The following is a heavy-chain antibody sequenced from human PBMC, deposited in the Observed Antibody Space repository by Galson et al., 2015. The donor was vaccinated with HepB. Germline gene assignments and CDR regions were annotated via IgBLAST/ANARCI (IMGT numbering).Heavy chain of an antibody. V-gene: IGHV7-4-1*02. CDR3: ARDLGPMWGFLRLPFDS. Sequence: SCKASGNSFNYHAINWVRLAPGQGLEWMGWINTNNGNPTYAQGFAGRFVFSLDTSVSTTFLQISGLKTEDTAVYYCARDLGPMWGFLRLPFDSWGQGTLVTVSS. CDR1: GNSFNYHA. CDR2: INTNNGNP. J-gene: IGHJ4*02. D-gene: IGHD2-21*01.